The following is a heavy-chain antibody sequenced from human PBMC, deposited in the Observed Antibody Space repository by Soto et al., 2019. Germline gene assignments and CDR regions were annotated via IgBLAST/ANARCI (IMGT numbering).Heavy chain of an antibody. CDR1: GGSISSGGNY. Sequence: KPSESMSLTSTVAGGSISSGGNYWSWIRQHPGKGLEWIGYIYYSGSTYYNPSLKSRVTISVDTSKNQFSLKLSSVTAADTAVYYCARESYYYDSSGRLFDYWGQGTLVTVSS. V-gene: IGHV4-31*03. CDR3: ARESYYYDSSGRLFDY. J-gene: IGHJ4*02. D-gene: IGHD3-22*01. CDR2: IYYSGST.